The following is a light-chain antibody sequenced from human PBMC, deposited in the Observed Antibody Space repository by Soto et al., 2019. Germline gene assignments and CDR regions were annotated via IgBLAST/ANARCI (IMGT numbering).Light chain of an antibody. CDR1: QGISSA. V-gene: IGKV1-13*02. Sequence: AIQLTQSPSSLSASVGDRVTITCRASQGISSALAWYQQKPGKAPNLLIYDASSLESGVPSRFSGSGSGTDFTLTISSLQPADFATYYCQQFNSYSLTFGGGTKVEIK. CDR2: DAS. J-gene: IGKJ4*01. CDR3: QQFNSYSLT.